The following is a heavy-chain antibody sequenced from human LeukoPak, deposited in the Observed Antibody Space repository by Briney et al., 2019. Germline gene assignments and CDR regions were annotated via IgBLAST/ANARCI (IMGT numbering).Heavy chain of an antibody. CDR1: GFTFSSYD. J-gene: IGHJ3*02. Sequence: GGSLRLSCAASGFTFSSYDMHWVRQATGKGLEWVSAIGTAGDTYYPGSVKGRFTISRENAKNSLYLQMNSLRAGDTAVYYCARGNYYDSSGYSGDAFDIWGQGTMVTVSS. D-gene: IGHD3-22*01. CDR3: ARGNYYDSSGYSGDAFDI. V-gene: IGHV3-13*01. CDR2: IGTAGDT.